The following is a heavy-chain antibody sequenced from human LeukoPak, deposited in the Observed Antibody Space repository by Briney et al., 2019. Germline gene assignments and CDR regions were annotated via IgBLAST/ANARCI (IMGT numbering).Heavy chain of an antibody. CDR3: ANSAMVPRCDY. V-gene: IGHV3-30*02. CDR1: GFTFSSYG. J-gene: IGHJ4*02. Sequence: GGSLRLSCAASGFTFSSYGMHWVRQAPGKGLEWVAFIRSDGSNKYYADSVKGRFTISRDNSKNTLYLQMNSLRAEDTAVYYCANSAMVPRCDYWGQGTLVTVSS. D-gene: IGHD5-18*01. CDR2: IRSDGSNK.